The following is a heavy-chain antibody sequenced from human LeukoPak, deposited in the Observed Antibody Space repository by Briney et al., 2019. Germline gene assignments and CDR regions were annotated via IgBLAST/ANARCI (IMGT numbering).Heavy chain of an antibody. CDR1: SGSISSSRYC. J-gene: IGHJ4*02. V-gene: IGHV4-39*07. Sequence: SETLSLTCTVSSGSISSSRYCWGWIRQPPGQGLEWIGEIHRAGRTRYNPSLKSRVTMSMDYSKNQFSLNVSSVTAADTAIYYCGKTDIYFNPIDYWGPGSLVTVSS. CDR2: IHRAGRT. D-gene: IGHD3-9*01. CDR3: GKTDIYFNPIDY.